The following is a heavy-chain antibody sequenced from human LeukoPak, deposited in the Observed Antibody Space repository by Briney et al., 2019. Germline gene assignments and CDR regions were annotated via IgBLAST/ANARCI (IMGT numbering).Heavy chain of an antibody. CDR3: ARDLGSSWCFDP. Sequence: SETLSLTCTVSGYSISSGYYWSWIRQPPGKGLEWIGEINHSGSTNYNPSLKSRVTISVDTSKNQFSLKLSSVTAADTAVYYCARDLGSSWCFDPWGQGTLVTVSS. J-gene: IGHJ5*02. D-gene: IGHD6-13*01. CDR2: INHSGST. CDR1: GYSISSGYY. V-gene: IGHV4-38-2*02.